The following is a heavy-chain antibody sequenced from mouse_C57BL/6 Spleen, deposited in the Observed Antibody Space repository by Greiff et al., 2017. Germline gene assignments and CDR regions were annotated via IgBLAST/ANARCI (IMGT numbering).Heavy chain of an antibody. Sequence: VQLQQPGAELVRPGSSVKLSCKASGYTFTSYWMHWVKQRPIQGLEWIGNIDPSDSDTHYNQKFKDKATLTVDKSSSTAYMQLSSLTSEDSAVXYFARPLYDGYYPWFAYWGQGTLVTVSA. V-gene: IGHV1-52*01. CDR1: GYTFTSYW. J-gene: IGHJ3*01. CDR3: ARPLYDGYYPWFAY. CDR2: IDPSDSDT. D-gene: IGHD2-3*01.